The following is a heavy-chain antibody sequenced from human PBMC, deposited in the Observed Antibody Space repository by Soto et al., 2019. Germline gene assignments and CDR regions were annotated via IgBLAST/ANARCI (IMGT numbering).Heavy chain of an antibody. J-gene: IGHJ4*02. CDR2: ISYDGSNK. CDR3: AGIFWSGYYY. Sequence: PGGSRRLSWAASGFTFSSYVMHWVRQAPGKGLEWVAVISYDGSNKYYADSVKGRFTISRDNSKNTLYLQMNSLRAEDTAVYYCAGIFWSGYYYWGQGTLVTVSS. D-gene: IGHD3-3*01. V-gene: IGHV3-30*03. CDR1: GFTFSSYV.